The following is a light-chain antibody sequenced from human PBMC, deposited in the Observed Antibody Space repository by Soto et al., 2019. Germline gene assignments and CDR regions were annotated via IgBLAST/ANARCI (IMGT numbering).Light chain of an antibody. J-gene: IGKJ4*01. Sequence: AIQMTQSPSSLSASVGDRVTITCRASQDISNDLAWYQQKPGKAPKLLIYAASSLQSGFSSRVSGSGSGTDFTLTISSLQPEDFATYYCLQLKSFPLSFGGGTTVEIK. CDR3: LQLKSFPLS. CDR2: AAS. V-gene: IGKV1-6*01. CDR1: QDISND.